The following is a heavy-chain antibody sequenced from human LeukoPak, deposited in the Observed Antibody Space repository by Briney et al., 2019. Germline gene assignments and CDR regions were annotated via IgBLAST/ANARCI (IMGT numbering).Heavy chain of an antibody. Sequence: RPGGSLRLSCAASAFTFSNAWMSWVRQAPGKGLEWDGRIKSKTDGGTTDYAAPVKGRFTISRDDSKNTLYLQMNSLKTEDTAVYYCTTSIAAAGYRFDYWGQGALVTVSS. CDR3: TTSIAAAGYRFDY. CDR1: AFTFSNAW. D-gene: IGHD6-13*01. V-gene: IGHV3-15*01. CDR2: IKSKTDGGTT. J-gene: IGHJ4*02.